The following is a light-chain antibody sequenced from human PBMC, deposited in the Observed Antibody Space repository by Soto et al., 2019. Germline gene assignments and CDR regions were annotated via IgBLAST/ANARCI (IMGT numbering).Light chain of an antibody. CDR3: QQGNSFPFT. Sequence: IRMTQSPSSFSASTGDRVTITRRASQGISNWLAWYQQKPGRAPKLLIYAASSSQSGVSSRFSGSGSGTDFTLTISSLQPEDFATYYCQQGNSFPFTFGPGTKVDIK. V-gene: IGKV1D-12*01. J-gene: IGKJ3*01. CDR2: AAS. CDR1: QGISNW.